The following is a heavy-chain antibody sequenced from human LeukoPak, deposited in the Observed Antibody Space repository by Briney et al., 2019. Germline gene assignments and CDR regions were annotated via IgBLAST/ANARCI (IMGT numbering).Heavy chain of an antibody. CDR1: GFTFSGSA. CDR2: IRSKAKSYAT. J-gene: IGHJ4*02. V-gene: IGHV3-73*01. Sequence: GGPLRLSCAASGFTFSGSAMHWVRQASGKGLEWVGRIRSKAKSYATAYVESVKGRFTISRDDSKNTAYLQMNSLQTEDTAVYYCTKGTPFAYWGQGTLVTVSS. CDR3: TKGTPFAY.